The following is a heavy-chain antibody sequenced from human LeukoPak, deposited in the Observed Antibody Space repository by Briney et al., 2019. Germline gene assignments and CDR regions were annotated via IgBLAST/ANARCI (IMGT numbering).Heavy chain of an antibody. CDR2: IYPGDSDT. CDR1: GYSFTSYW. V-gene: IGHV5-51*01. D-gene: IGHD3-22*01. J-gene: IGHJ3*02. CDR3: ARLFSYDSSGYYPTDAFDI. Sequence: GESLKISCKGSGYSFTSYWIGWVRQMPGKGLEWMGIIYPGDSDTRYSPSFQGQVTISADESISTAYLQWSSLKASDTAMYYCARLFSYDSSGYYPTDAFDIWGQGTMVTVSS.